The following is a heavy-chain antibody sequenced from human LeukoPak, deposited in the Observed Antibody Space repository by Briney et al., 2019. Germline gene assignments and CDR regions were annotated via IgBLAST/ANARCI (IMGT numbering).Heavy chain of an antibody. CDR3: ARDGRDSGSYYTDY. CDR1: GFTVSSNY. V-gene: IGHV3-66*02. J-gene: IGHJ4*02. CDR2: IYSGGST. Sequence: PGGSLRLSCAASGFTVSSNYMSWVRQAPGKGLEWVSVIYSGGSTYYADSVEGRFTISRDNSKNTLYLQMNSLRAEDTAVYYCARDGRDSGSYYTDYWGQGTLVTVSS. D-gene: IGHD1-26*01.